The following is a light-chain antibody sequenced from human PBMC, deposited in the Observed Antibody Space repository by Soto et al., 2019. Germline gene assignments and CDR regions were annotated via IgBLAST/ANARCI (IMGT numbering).Light chain of an antibody. J-gene: IGLJ1*01. CDR1: TSNLGAGYD. CDR2: DNT. Sequence: QSVLTQPASVSGAPGQSVSISCTGTTSNLGAGYDVHWYQHLPGTAPTLLISDNTNRPSGVPDRFSGSKSGSSASLAISGPQSEDEADYYCQSYDNSLRAYVFGPGTKVTVL. V-gene: IGLV1-40*01. CDR3: QSYDNSLRAYV.